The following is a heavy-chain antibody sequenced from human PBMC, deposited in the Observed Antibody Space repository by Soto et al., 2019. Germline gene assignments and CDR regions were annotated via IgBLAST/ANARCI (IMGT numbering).Heavy chain of an antibody. V-gene: IGHV1-69*13. CDR1: GGFARSDP. Sequence: GASVKVSCKASGGFARSDPISWVRQAPGQGPEWIGGIIPVFGSPTYAEQFQGRVTITADESSRTAYLELTSLKSEDTAVYFCAKGEGQWELPLWGQGTQVTVSS. J-gene: IGHJ4*02. D-gene: IGHD1-7*01. CDR3: AKGEGQWELPL. CDR2: IIPVFGSP.